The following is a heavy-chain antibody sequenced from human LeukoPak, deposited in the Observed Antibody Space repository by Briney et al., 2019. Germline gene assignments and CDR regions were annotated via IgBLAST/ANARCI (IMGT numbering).Heavy chain of an antibody. V-gene: IGHV3-30*07. D-gene: IGHD2-15*01. J-gene: IGHJ3*02. Sequence: TGGSLRLSCAASGFTLSGYGMNWVRQAPGKGLEWVAGISNGGNEFYADSVKGRFTISRDTSKNTLYLQMNSLRAEDTAVYYCAREGRIGAFDIWGQGTMVTVSS. CDR2: ISNGGNE. CDR1: GFTLSGYG. CDR3: AREGRIGAFDI.